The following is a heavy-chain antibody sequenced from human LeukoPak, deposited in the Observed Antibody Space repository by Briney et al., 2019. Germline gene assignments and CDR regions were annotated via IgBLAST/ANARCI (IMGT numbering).Heavy chain of an antibody. CDR2: ISYDGSNK. Sequence: PGGSLRLSCAASGFTVSSTYMSWVRQAPGKGLEWVAVISYDGSNKYYADSVKGRFTISRDNSKNTLYLQMNSLRAEDTAVYYCAKGGDSSGWSVFDYWGQGTLVTVSS. J-gene: IGHJ4*02. V-gene: IGHV3-30*18. CDR1: GFTVSSTY. D-gene: IGHD6-19*01. CDR3: AKGGDSSGWSVFDY.